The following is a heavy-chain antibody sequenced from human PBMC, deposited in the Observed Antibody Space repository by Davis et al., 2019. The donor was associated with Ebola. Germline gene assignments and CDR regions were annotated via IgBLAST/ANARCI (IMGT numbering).Heavy chain of an antibody. J-gene: IGHJ5*02. V-gene: IGHV4-59*01. Sequence: SETLSLTCTVSGGSISSSYWSWIRQPPGRGLEWIGYIYFSGNIDYNPSLKSRASISVDTSQNQLSLTLNSVTAADTAVYYCARWNYHVLWGGWFDPWGQGTLVTVSS. D-gene: IGHD3-9*01. CDR1: GGSISSSY. CDR2: IYFSGNI. CDR3: ARWNYHVLWGGWFDP.